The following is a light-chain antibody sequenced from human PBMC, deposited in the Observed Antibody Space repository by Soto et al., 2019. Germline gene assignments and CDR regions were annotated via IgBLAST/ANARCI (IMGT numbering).Light chain of an antibody. CDR2: AAS. Sequence: DIQMTQSPSYVSASIGDRVTISCRASQDIRSWLASYQQKPGKAPKLLLYAASSLQRGVPSRFSGSGSGTNFTLTISSLQAEDFATYYCQQAKSPGAFGQGSKV. V-gene: IGKV1D-12*01. CDR1: QDIRSW. CDR3: QQAKSPGA. J-gene: IGKJ1*01.